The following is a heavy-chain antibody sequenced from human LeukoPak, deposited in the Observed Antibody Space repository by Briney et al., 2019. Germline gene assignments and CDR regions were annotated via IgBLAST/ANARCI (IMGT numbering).Heavy chain of an antibody. CDR3: ARALYRQRVVVVNAKNYWYFDL. V-gene: IGHV3-21*01. CDR1: GFTFTTYS. Sequence: GGSLRLSCEASGFTFTTYSMTWVRQAPGKGLEWVSIISSGSSAIFSADALKGRFTISRDDAKNLLYLDMNSLRAEDTAVYYCARALYRQRVVVVNAKNYWYFDLWGRGTLVTVSS. D-gene: IGHD2-21*01. J-gene: IGHJ2*01. CDR2: ISSGSSAI.